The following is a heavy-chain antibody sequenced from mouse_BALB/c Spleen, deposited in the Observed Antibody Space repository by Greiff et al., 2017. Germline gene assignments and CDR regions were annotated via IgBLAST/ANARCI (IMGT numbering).Heavy chain of an antibody. D-gene: IGHD3-1*01. Sequence: VQLQQSGPELVKPGASVKVSCKASGYSFTDYNMYWVKQSHGKSLEWIGYIDPYNGGTSYNQKFKGKATLTVDKSSSTAYMQLSSLTSEDSAVYYCTRWAARATYYAMDYWGQGTSVTVSS. CDR3: TRWAARATYYAMDY. CDR2: IDPYNGGT. CDR1: GYSFTDYN. J-gene: IGHJ4*01. V-gene: IGHV1S135*01.